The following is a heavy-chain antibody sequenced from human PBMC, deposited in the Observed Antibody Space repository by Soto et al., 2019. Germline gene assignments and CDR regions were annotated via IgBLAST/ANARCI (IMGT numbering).Heavy chain of an antibody. CDR3: ARDYYGSGSMDY. V-gene: IGHV4-30-4*01. J-gene: IGHJ4*02. CDR2: IYYSGST. D-gene: IGHD3-10*01. CDR1: GGSISSGDYY. Sequence: SETLSLTCTVSGGSISSGDYYWSWIRQPPGKGLEWIWYIYYSGSTYYNPSLKSRVTISVDTSKNQFSLKLSSVTASDTAVYYCARDYYGSGSMDYWGQGTLVTVSS.